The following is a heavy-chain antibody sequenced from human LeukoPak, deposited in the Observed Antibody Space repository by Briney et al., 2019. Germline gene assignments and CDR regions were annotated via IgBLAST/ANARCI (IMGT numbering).Heavy chain of an antibody. V-gene: IGHV3-74*01. Sequence: GGSLRLSCAASGFIFSSNRMHWVRQPPGKGLVWVSRINSDGSSTSYADSVKGRFTISRDNAKNTLYLQMNSLRAEDTAVYYCARETTVTGWFDHWGQGTLVTVSS. CDR3: ARETTVTGWFDH. D-gene: IGHD4-17*01. CDR2: INSDGSST. CDR1: GFIFSSNR. J-gene: IGHJ5*02.